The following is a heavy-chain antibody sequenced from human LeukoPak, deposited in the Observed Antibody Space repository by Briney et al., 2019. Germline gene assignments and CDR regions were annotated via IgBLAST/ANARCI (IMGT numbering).Heavy chain of an antibody. J-gene: IGHJ4*02. D-gene: IGHD2-15*01. CDR3: AKIPAPTYCSGGSCSDYFDY. V-gene: IGHV3-30*18. CDR1: GFTFCSYG. Sequence: GGSLRLSCAASGFTFCSYGMHWVRQAPGKGLEWVAVISYDGSNKYYADSVKGRFTISRDNSKNTLYLQMNSLRAEDTAVYYCAKIPAPTYCSGGSCSDYFDYWGQGTLVTVSS. CDR2: ISYDGSNK.